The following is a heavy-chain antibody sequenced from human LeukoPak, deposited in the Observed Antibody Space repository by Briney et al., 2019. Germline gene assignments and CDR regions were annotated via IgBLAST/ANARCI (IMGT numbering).Heavy chain of an antibody. Sequence: SETLSLTCTVPGGSISSSSYYWGWIRQPPGKGLEWIGSIYYSGSTYYNPSLKSRVTISVDTSKNQFSLKLSSVTAADTAVYYCARHGGVAGTRPDAFDIWGQGTMVTVSS. J-gene: IGHJ3*02. CDR2: IYYSGST. D-gene: IGHD6-19*01. CDR3: ARHGGVAGTRPDAFDI. V-gene: IGHV4-39*01. CDR1: GGSISSSSYY.